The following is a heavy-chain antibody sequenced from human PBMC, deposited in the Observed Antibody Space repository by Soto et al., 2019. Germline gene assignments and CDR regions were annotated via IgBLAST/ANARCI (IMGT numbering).Heavy chain of an antibody. V-gene: IGHV3-33*08. D-gene: IGHD6-6*01. Sequence: GGSLRLSCAASGFTFSSYGMHWVRQAPGKGLEWVAVIWYDGSNKYYADSVKGRFTISRDNSKNTLYLQMNSLRAEDTAVYYCARVSVEHSSSYYFDYWGQGTLVTVSS. CDR2: IWYDGSNK. CDR1: GFTFSSYG. CDR3: ARVSVEHSSSYYFDY. J-gene: IGHJ4*02.